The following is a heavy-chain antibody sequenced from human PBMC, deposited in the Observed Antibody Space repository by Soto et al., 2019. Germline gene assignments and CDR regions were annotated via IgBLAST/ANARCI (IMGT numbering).Heavy chain of an antibody. CDR1: GGTFSSYA. J-gene: IGHJ6*02. CDR3: ARGGLQRVLNYYDSSGYWYYGMDV. Sequence: SVKVSCKASGGTFSSYAISWVRQAPGQGLEWMGGIIPIFGTANYAQKFQGRVTITADESTSTAYMELSSLRSEDTAVYYCARGGLQRVLNYYDSSGYWYYGMDVCGQGPTVTVS. V-gene: IGHV1-69*13. D-gene: IGHD3-22*01. CDR2: IIPIFGTA.